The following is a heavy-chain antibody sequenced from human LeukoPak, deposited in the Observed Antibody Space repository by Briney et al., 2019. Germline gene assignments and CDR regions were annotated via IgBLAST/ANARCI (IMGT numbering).Heavy chain of an antibody. CDR3: ARDGYCGSASCYGWFDP. V-gene: IGHV3-30*04. CDR1: GISFSRYA. D-gene: IGHD2-2*03. Sequence: PGRSLRLSCAASGISFSRYAMHWVRQAPGKGLEWVAVISYDGSTEYYADSVKGRFTISRDNSKNTLYVQMNSLRPDDAAVYYCARDGYCGSASCYGWFDPWGQGTLVTVSS. J-gene: IGHJ5*02. CDR2: ISYDGSTE.